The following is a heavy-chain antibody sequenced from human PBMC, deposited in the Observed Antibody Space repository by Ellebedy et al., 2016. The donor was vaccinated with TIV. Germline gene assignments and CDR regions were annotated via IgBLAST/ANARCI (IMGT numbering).Heavy chain of an antibody. CDR3: ARDRGHPAAFDI. D-gene: IGHD3/OR15-3a*01. V-gene: IGHV3-48*03. CDR1: GFTVTTYA. J-gene: IGHJ3*02. Sequence: PGGSLRLSCEVSGFTVTTYAMNWVRQAPGQGLEWISYISGSITYYAESVKGRFTISRDNATNSLILEMNYLGAEDTAVYYCARDRGHPAAFDIWGRGTMVTVSS. CDR2: ISGSIT.